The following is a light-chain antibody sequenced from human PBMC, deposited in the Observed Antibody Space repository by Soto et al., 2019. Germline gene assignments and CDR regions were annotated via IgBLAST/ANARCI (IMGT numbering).Light chain of an antibody. CDR3: QQYNAWPLT. V-gene: IGKV3-15*01. CDR1: QSVSSY. Sequence: EIVMTQSPATLSVSPGERATLSCRASQSVSSYLAWYQQKPGQAPRLLIYGIYTRATGTPARFSGSGSGTEFTLTISSLQSEDFAVYYCQQYNAWPLTFGGGTKVEIK. CDR2: GIY. J-gene: IGKJ4*01.